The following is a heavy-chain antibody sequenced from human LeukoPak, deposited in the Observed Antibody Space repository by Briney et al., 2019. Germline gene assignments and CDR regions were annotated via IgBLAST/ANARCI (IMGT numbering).Heavy chain of an antibody. CDR1: GFTFSSYS. D-gene: IGHD3-10*01. J-gene: IGHJ4*02. V-gene: IGHV3-21*01. CDR2: ISSRSDYK. CDR3: ARGARGSGTASDY. Sequence: PGGSLRLSCAASGFTFSSYSMNWVRQAPGKGLEWVSSISSRSDYKYYADSVKGRFTISRDNAKNTLHLQMNSLRAEDTAVYYCARGARGSGTASDYWGQGTLVTVSS.